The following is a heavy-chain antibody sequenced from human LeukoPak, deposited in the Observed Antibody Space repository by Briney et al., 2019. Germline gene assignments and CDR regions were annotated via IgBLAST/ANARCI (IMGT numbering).Heavy chain of an antibody. CDR3: AREADYGDYSFDY. CDR1: GDTFSSFG. J-gene: IGHJ4*02. Sequence: ASVKVSCKASGDTFSSFGISWVRQAPGQGLEWMGWISVYNGNTVYAQKIQGRVTMTTDTSTGTTYMDLRSLRSDDTAVYYCAREADYGDYSFDYWGQGTLVTVSS. V-gene: IGHV1-18*01. D-gene: IGHD4-17*01. CDR2: ISVYNGNT.